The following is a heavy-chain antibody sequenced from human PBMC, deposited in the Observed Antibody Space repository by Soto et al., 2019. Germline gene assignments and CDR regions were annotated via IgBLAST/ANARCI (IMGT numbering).Heavy chain of an antibody. J-gene: IGHJ6*02. D-gene: IGHD2-2*01. CDR3: ARYRVPATIEYYYGMDV. Sequence: GGSLRLSCAASGFTFSSYAMHWVRQAPGKGQERVADISYDGSNKYYADSVKGRFTISRDNSKNTLYLQMNSLRAEDTAVYYCARYRVPATIEYYYGMDVWGQGTTVTVSS. CDR2: ISYDGSNK. V-gene: IGHV3-30-3*01. CDR1: GFTFSSYA.